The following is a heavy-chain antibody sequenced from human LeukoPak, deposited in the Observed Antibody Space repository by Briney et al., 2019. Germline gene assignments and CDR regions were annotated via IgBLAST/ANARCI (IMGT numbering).Heavy chain of an antibody. J-gene: IGHJ5*02. CDR1: GGSISSSGHY. V-gene: IGHV4-39*01. D-gene: IGHD2-2*01. CDR2: VYYSGTT. Sequence: SETLSLTCTVSGGSISSSGHYWAWIRQPPGKGLEWLGSVYYSGTTYYNPSLDSRVTISVDTSKKQFSLKLSSVTAADTAVYYCARQHIVLVAAVADFIPTRLFDPWGQGTLVTVSS. CDR3: ARQHIVLVAAVADFIPTRLFDP.